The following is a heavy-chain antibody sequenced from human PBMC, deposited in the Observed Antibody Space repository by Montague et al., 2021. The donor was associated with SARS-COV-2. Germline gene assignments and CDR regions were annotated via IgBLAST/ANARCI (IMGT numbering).Heavy chain of an antibody. D-gene: IGHD3-10*01. CDR1: GGSFSGYY. CDR2: INHSGST. CDR3: ARVRYYGSGTSLGMDV. V-gene: IGHV4-34*01. Sequence: SETLSLTCAAYGGSFSGYYWSWIRQPPGKGLEWIGEINHSGSTNYNPSLKGRVTISVDTSKNQFSLKLSSVTAADTAVYYCARVRYYGSGTSLGMDVWGQGTTVTVSS. J-gene: IGHJ6*02.